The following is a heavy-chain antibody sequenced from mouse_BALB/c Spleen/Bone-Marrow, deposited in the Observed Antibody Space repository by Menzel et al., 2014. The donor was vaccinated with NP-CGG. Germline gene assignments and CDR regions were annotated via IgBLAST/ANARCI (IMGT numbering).Heavy chain of an antibody. Sequence: VKLMESGAELVKPGASVKLSFKASGYTFTSYYMYWVKQRPGQGLEWIGEINPSNGGTNFNEKFKSKATLTVDKSSSTAYMQLSSLTSEDSAVYYCTREGDSPFAYWGQGTLVTVSA. CDR2: INPSNGGT. CDR3: TREGDSPFAY. V-gene: IGHV1S81*02. D-gene: IGHD2-13*01. CDR1: GYTFTSYY. J-gene: IGHJ3*01.